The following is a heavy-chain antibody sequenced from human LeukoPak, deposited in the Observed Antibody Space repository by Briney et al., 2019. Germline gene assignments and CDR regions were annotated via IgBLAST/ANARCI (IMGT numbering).Heavy chain of an antibody. J-gene: IGHJ4*02. D-gene: IGHD6-13*01. Sequence: GASVKVSCKASGYTFTSYGISWVRQAPGQGLEWMGGIIPIFGTANYAQKFQGRVTITADESTSTAYMELSSLRSEDTAVYYCARASGAPYSSSWYYFDYWGQGTLVTVSS. V-gene: IGHV1-69*13. CDR2: IIPIFGTA. CDR1: GYTFTSYG. CDR3: ARASGAPYSSSWYYFDY.